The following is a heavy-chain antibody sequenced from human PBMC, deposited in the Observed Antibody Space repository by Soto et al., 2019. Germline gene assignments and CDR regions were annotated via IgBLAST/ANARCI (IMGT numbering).Heavy chain of an antibody. J-gene: IGHJ6*02. Sequence: AVKVSCKTSGGTFSSYAISWVRQAPGQGLEWMGGIIPIFGTANYAQKFQGRVTITADESTSTAYMELSSLRSEDTAVYYCARLANYDILTGRPRYYYYGMDVWGQGTTVTVSS. CDR1: GGTFSSYA. CDR2: IIPIFGTA. V-gene: IGHV1-69*13. CDR3: ARLANYDILTGRPRYYYYGMDV. D-gene: IGHD3-9*01.